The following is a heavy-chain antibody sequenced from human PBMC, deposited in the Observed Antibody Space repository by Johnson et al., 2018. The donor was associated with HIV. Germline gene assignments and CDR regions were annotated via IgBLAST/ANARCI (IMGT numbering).Heavy chain of an antibody. CDR3: AKDNVDSSWYAGAFDI. J-gene: IGHJ3*02. D-gene: IGHD6-13*01. V-gene: IGHV3-11*04. CDR1: GFTFSDYY. CDR2: ISSSGSTI. Sequence: VQLVESGGGLVKPGGSLRLSCAASGFTFSDYYMSWIRQAPGKGLEWVSYISSSGSTIYYADSVKGRFTISRDNSKNTLHLQMNSLRAEDTALYYCAKDNVDSSWYAGAFDIWGQGTMVTVSS.